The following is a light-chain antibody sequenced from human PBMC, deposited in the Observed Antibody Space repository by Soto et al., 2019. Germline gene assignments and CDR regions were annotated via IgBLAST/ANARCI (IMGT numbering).Light chain of an antibody. CDR1: QSVLDSSNNKNY. V-gene: IGKV4-1*01. J-gene: IGKJ1*01. Sequence: DIVMTQSPDSLAVSLGERATINCKSSQSVLDSSNNKNYLAWYQQKPGQPPKLLIYWASTRESGVPDRSSGSGSGTDFTLTISSLQAEDVAVYYCQQYYSTPQTFGQGTKVEIK. CDR3: QQYYSTPQT. CDR2: WAS.